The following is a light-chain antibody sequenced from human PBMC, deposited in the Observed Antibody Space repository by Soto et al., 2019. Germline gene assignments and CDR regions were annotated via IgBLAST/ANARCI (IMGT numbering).Light chain of an antibody. Sequence: EIVLTQSPATLSLSPGERATLSCRASHIVSSYLAWYQQKPGQAPRLLIFDASNRATGIPARFSGSGSGTEFTLTISSLEHEDFAVYYCQQRSNWPLTFGGGNKVEIK. CDR2: DAS. V-gene: IGKV3-11*01. CDR3: QQRSNWPLT. CDR1: HIVSSY. J-gene: IGKJ4*01.